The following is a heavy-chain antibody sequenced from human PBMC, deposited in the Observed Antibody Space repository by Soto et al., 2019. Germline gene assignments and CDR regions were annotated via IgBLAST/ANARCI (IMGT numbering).Heavy chain of an antibody. CDR3: ARDRYYDDSGLYYESAD. CDR2: ILPRLGLT. D-gene: IGHD3-22*01. V-gene: IGHV1-69*01. Sequence: QVQLVQSGAEVKKPGSSVKVSCKASGGTFGNYGISWVRQAPGQGLEWMGGILPRLGLTKSAQRFQGRVTFTAEESTNTAYMELRSLRSEDTAVFYCARDRYYDDSGLYYESADWGQGTLVTVSS. CDR1: GGTFGNYG. J-gene: IGHJ4*02.